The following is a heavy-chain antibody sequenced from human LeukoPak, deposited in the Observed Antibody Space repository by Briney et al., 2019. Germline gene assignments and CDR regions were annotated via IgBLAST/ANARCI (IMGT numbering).Heavy chain of an antibody. CDR3: ARGYCSSTSCRQLYYYYMDV. J-gene: IGHJ6*03. CDR1: GGTFSSYA. CDR2: IIPIFGTA. D-gene: IGHD2-2*01. V-gene: IGHV1-69*05. Sequence: GASVKVSCKASGGTFSSYAISWVRQAPGLGLEWMGGIIPIFGTANYAQKFQGRVTITTDESTSTAYMELSSLRSEDTAVYYCARGYCSSTSCRQLYYYYMDVWGKGTTVTVSS.